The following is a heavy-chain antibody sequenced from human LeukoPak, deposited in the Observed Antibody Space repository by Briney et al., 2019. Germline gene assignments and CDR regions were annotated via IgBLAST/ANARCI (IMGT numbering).Heavy chain of an antibody. D-gene: IGHD3-9*01. CDR3: ARRHYEILSGYPS. CDR2: IIHSGSP. Sequence: PSETLSLTCTVSGGSISTYYWSWIRQPPGKGLEWIGEIIHSGSPNYNPSLKSRVTMSIDTSKNQFSLNLSSVTAADTAVYYCARRHYEILSGYPSWGQGILVTVSS. V-gene: IGHV4-34*12. J-gene: IGHJ4*02. CDR1: GGSISTYY.